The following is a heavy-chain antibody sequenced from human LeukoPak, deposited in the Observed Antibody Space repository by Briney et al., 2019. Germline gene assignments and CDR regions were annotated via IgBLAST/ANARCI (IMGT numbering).Heavy chain of an antibody. V-gene: IGHV5-51*01. CDR2: IYPGDSDT. Sequence: HGESLKISCKGSGYSFTSYWIGWVRQMPGKGLEWMGIIYPGDSDTRYSPSFQGQVTISADKSISTAYLQWSSLEASDTAMYYCARHQQWPLYNWFDPWGQGTLVTVSS. CDR3: ARHQQWPLYNWFDP. CDR1: GYSFTSYW. D-gene: IGHD6-19*01. J-gene: IGHJ5*02.